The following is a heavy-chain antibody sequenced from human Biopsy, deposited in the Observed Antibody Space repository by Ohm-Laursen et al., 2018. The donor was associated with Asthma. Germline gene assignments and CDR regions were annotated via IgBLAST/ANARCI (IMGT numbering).Heavy chain of an antibody. J-gene: IGHJ3*02. Sequence: SLRLSCTASGFKFDDNAMHWIRQAPGKGLEWVSGISWNSGRIGYADSVKDRFTISRDNAKNSLYLQMNSLRPEDTALYYCAKDGVTTVTTTAFDMWGQGTMVTVAS. CDR1: GFKFDDNA. V-gene: IGHV3-9*01. CDR2: ISWNSGRI. CDR3: AKDGVTTVTTTAFDM. D-gene: IGHD4-17*01.